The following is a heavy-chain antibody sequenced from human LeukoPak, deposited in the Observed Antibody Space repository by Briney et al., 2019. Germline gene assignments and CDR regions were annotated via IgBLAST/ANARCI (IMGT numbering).Heavy chain of an antibody. D-gene: IGHD1-14*01. J-gene: IGHJ6*02. CDR1: GFTFSNFG. CDR3: AKTTTAFYNDYYGMDV. Sequence: GGSLRLSCAASGFTFSNFGIHWVRQAPGKGQEWVSAISYDGSNKYYADSVKGRFTISRDNSKNTLYLQMNSLRAEDTAVYYCAKTTTAFYNDYYGMDVWGQGTTVTVSS. V-gene: IGHV3-30*18. CDR2: ISYDGSNK.